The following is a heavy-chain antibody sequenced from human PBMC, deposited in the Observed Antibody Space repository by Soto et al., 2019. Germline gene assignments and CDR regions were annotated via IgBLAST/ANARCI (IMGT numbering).Heavy chain of an antibody. CDR1: GYTFTSYY. CDR3: ARDKGCSGGSCYSLDAFDI. V-gene: IGHV1-46*01. CDR2: INPSGGST. Sequence: ASVKVSCKASGYTFTSYYMHWVRQAPGQGLEWMGIINPSGGSTSYAQKFQGRVTMTRDTSTSTVYMELSSLRSEDTAVYYCARDKGCSGGSCYSLDAFDIWGQGTMVTVSS. D-gene: IGHD2-15*01. J-gene: IGHJ3*02.